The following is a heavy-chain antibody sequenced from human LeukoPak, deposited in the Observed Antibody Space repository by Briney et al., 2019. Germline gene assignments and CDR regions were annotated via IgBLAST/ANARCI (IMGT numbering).Heavy chain of an antibody. CDR1: GITFSSYV. D-gene: IGHD2-15*01. CDR2: IWSDGSNK. Sequence: GRSLRLSCAASGITFSSYVMHWVRQAPGKGLEWVAVIWSDGSNKYYADSVKGRFTISRDNSRNTLYLQMNSLRPEDTAVYYCARDQSSLAANFDYWGQGTLVTVSS. V-gene: IGHV3-33*01. CDR3: ARDQSSLAANFDY. J-gene: IGHJ4*02.